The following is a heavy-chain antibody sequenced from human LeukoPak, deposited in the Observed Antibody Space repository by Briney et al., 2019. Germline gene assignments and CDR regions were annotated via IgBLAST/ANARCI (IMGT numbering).Heavy chain of an antibody. Sequence: PGGSLRLSCAASGFTFSSYAMSWVRQAPGKGLEWVAAISGSGGSTYYADSVKGRFTISRDNSKNTLYLQMNSLRAEDTAVYYCAKIPREYYDILTGYGPFDYWGQGTLVTVSS. D-gene: IGHD3-9*01. CDR3: AKIPREYYDILTGYGPFDY. V-gene: IGHV3-23*01. CDR1: GFTFSSYA. CDR2: ISGSGGST. J-gene: IGHJ4*02.